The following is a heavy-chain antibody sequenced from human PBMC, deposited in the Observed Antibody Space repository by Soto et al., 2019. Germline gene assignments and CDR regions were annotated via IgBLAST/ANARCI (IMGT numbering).Heavy chain of an antibody. J-gene: IGHJ6*02. CDR1: GFTFSSYT. D-gene: IGHD1-26*01. V-gene: IGHV3-30*04. CDR2: ISYDGSNK. Sequence: QVQLVESGGTVVQPGRFLRLSCAASGFTFSSYTMHWVRQAPGKGLEWVAIISYDGSNKYYADSVKGRFTISRDNSKNTLYLQMNSLRVEDTAVYYCMRDGGSYFDLYYGMDVWGQGTTVIVSS. CDR3: MRDGGSYFDLYYGMDV.